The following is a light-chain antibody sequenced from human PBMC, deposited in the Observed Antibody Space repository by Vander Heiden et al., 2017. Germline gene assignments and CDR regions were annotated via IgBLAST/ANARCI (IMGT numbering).Light chain of an antibody. CDR1: SSEVGSYNR. V-gene: IGLV2-18*02. Sequence: QSALTQPPSVSGSPGQSVTISCTGTSSEVGSYNRVSSYQQPPGTAPKLMIYEVTKRPSGVPDRFSGSKSGNTASLTISGLQAEDEADYYCSSYTSSTTPVAFGGGTKLTVL. CDR3: SSYTSSTTPVA. CDR2: EVT. J-gene: IGLJ2*01.